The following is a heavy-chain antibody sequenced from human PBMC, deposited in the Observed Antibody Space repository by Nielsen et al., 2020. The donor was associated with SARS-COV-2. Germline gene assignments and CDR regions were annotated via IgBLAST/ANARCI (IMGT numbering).Heavy chain of an antibody. CDR2: INSDGSST. J-gene: IGHJ4*02. D-gene: IGHD1-26*01. CDR3: AKSGSYYGFFDY. CDR1: GFTFSSYW. V-gene: IGHV3-74*01. Sequence: GESLKISCAASGFTFSSYWMHWVRQAPGKGLVWVSRINSDGSSTSYADSVKGRFTISRDNAKNTLYLQMNSLRAEDTAVYYCAKSGSYYGFFDYWGQGTLVTVSS.